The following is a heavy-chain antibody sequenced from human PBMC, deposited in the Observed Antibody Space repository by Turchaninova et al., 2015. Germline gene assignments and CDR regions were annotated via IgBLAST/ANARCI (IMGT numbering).Heavy chain of an antibody. V-gene: IGHV3-23*01. Sequence: GGSLRLSCAASGFTFSSYAMTWVRHAPGKGLEWVSGLSGSGVSTYYADSVKGRFTISRDNSKNTLYLQMNNLRAEDTAIYYCAKFDGKFCSSTSCFFDSWGRGTPVTVSS. J-gene: IGHJ4*02. CDR3: AKFDGKFCSSTSCFFDS. CDR2: LSGSGVST. CDR1: GFTFSSYA. D-gene: IGHD2-2*01.